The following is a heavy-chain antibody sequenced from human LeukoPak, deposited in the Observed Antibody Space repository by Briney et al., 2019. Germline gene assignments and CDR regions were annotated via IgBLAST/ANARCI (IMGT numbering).Heavy chain of an antibody. CDR3: ARRPYYYDSSGYYEGYFDY. CDR2: IYYSGST. Sequence: SETLSLTCTVSGGSISSYYWGWIQQPPGKGLEWIGYIYYSGSTNYTPSLKSRVTISVDTSKNQFSLKLNSVTAADTAVYYCARRPYYYDSSGYYEGYFDYWGQGTLVTVSS. D-gene: IGHD3-22*01. V-gene: IGHV4-59*08. CDR1: GGSISSYY. J-gene: IGHJ4*02.